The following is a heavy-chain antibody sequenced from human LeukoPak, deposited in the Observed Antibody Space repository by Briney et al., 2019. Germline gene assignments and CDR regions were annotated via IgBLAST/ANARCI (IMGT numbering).Heavy chain of an antibody. J-gene: IGHJ4*02. CDR1: GGSLSVYS. CDR2: INHSGST. CDR3: ARANYCSSTSCYNYYFDY. D-gene: IGHD2-2*02. V-gene: IGHV4-34*01. Sequence: PSETLSLTCALYGGSLSVYSRSWIRQPPGEGLEWIGEINHSGSTNYNPSLKSRVTISVDTSKNQFSLKLSSVTAADTAAYYCARANYCSSTSCYNYYFDYWGQGTLVTVSS.